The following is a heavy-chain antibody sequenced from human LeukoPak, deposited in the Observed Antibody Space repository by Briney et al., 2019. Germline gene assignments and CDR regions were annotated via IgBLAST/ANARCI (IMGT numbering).Heavy chain of an antibody. V-gene: IGHV3-23*01. Sequence: GGSLRLSCAVSGFTLTNHGVSWVRQAPGKGLEWVSIITGTGGRYYGDSVKGRFILSRDNSKNTVYMQMNSLRVEDTAVYYCAKGSSISRPYYFDYWGHGTLVTVSS. CDR2: ITGTGGR. D-gene: IGHD2-2*01. CDR3: AKGSSISRPYYFDY. CDR1: GFTLTNHG. J-gene: IGHJ4*01.